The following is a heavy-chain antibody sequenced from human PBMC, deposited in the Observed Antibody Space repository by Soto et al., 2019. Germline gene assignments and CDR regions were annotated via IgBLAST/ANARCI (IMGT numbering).Heavy chain of an antibody. CDR1: GFTFSSYW. D-gene: IGHD3-22*01. CDR2: INSVGTST. V-gene: IGHV3-74*01. Sequence: SLRLSCAASGFTFSSYWMHWVRQAPGKGLVWVSRINSVGTSTSYADSVKGRFTISRDNAKNTLYLQMNSLRAEDTAVYYCARGGEMKYYATSGYLYWGQGTLVTVSS. J-gene: IGHJ4*02. CDR3: ARGGEMKYYATSGYLY.